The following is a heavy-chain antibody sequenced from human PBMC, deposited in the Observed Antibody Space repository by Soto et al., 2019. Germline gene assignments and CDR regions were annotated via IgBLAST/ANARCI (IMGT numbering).Heavy chain of an antibody. Sequence: PGGSLRLSCAVSGFTVSNIYMSWVRQAPGKALECVSVIYGGDTTYYADSVKGRFTVSRDDSRSTLYLQMNSLRTEDTAMYYCAKDQGEYSGSYSSSFDYWGHGTLVTVSS. CDR2: IYGGDTT. J-gene: IGHJ4*01. V-gene: IGHV3-66*01. D-gene: IGHD1-26*01. CDR1: GFTVSNIY. CDR3: AKDQGEYSGSYSSSFDY.